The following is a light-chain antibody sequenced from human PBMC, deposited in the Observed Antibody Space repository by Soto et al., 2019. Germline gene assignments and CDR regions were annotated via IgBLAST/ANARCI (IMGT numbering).Light chain of an antibody. J-gene: IGKJ5*01. CDR2: DAT. CDR3: QQRNNWPIT. CDR1: QYINNY. V-gene: IGKV3-11*01. Sequence: ETVLTQSPATLSLSPGERATLSCRASQYINNYLAWYQQKPGQAPRLLIYDATTRPTGIPARFSGSGSGTDFPLTISSLEPEDFAVYYCQQRNNWPITFGQGTRLEIK.